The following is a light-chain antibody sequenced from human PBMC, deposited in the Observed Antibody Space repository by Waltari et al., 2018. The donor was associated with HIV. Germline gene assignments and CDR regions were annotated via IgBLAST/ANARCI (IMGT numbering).Light chain of an antibody. Sequence: DIQLTQSPSSLSASVGDRFSITCRASQRISSYVNWYQQRPGKAPKLLISAVSTLQSGVPSRFSGSGSGTDFTLTISSLQPEDFATYYGQQSFSAPPYTFGQGTKLEIK. V-gene: IGKV1-39*01. CDR3: QQSFSAPPYT. CDR1: QRISSY. CDR2: AVS. J-gene: IGKJ2*01.